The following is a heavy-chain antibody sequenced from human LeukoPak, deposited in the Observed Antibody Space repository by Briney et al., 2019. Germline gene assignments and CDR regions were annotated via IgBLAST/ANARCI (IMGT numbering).Heavy chain of an antibody. CDR2: IGAAGDT. V-gene: IGHV3-13*01. CDR1: GFTFSSYD. Sequence: GGSLRLSCAAPGFTFSSYDMHWVRQATGKGLEWVSAIGAAGDTYYPGSVKGRFTISRENAKNSLYLQMNSLRAGDTAVYYCARDKNYYYMDVWGKGTTVTVSS. J-gene: IGHJ6*03. CDR3: ARDKNYYYMDV.